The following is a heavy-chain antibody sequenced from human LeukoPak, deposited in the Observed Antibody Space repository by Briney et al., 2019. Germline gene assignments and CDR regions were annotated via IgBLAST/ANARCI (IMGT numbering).Heavy chain of an antibody. CDR3: ARDVGAYAFDI. V-gene: IGHV3-21*01. CDR1: GFTFSDYT. Sequence: GSLRLSCAASGFTFSDYTMNWVRQAPGKGLEWVACITTRSSYMYYADSVKGRFTISRDNAKNSLYLQMNSLRAEDTAVYYCARDVGAYAFDIWGQGTMVTVSS. D-gene: IGHD1-26*01. J-gene: IGHJ3*02. CDR2: ITTRSSYM.